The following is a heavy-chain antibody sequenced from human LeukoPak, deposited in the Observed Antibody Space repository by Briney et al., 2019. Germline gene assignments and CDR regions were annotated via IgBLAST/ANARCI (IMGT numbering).Heavy chain of an antibody. V-gene: IGHV3-21*06. CDR2: IGPTGSDR. CDR3: ATETNGRHYDY. D-gene: IGHD1-14*01. Sequence: KPGGSLRLSCTASGLNFSTSGFNWVRQAPGKGLEWVASIGPTGSDRYHADSIKGRFTISRDNANNFLYLQMNSLRAEDTAVYYCATETNGRHYDYWGQGTLLTVSS. CDR1: GLNFSTSG. J-gene: IGHJ4*02.